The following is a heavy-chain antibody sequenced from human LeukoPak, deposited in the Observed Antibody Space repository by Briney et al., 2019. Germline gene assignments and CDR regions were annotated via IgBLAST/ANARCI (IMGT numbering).Heavy chain of an antibody. CDR2: ISGGGEST. CDR1: GFTFSNYA. CDR3: AREHWDFDY. V-gene: IGHV3-23*01. D-gene: IGHD7-27*01. J-gene: IGHJ4*02. Sequence: PVGSLRLSCAASGFTFSNYAITWIRQAPGKGLEWVSEISGGGESTYYGDSLKGRFTISRDNSKNTLYLQMNSLRAGDTAVYYCAREHWDFDYWGQGTLVTVSS.